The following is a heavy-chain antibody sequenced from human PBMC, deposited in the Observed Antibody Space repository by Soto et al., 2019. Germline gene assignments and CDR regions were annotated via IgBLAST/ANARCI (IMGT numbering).Heavy chain of an antibody. J-gene: IGHJ6*03. V-gene: IGHV3-7*02. CDR2: IKQDGSAK. CDR3: ARRPGDDHDYYFYMDV. D-gene: IGHD3-16*01. CDR1: DFIFSSYW. Sequence: EVQLVESGGGLVQPGGSLRLSCAASDFIFSSYWMTWVRQAPGKGLEWVASIKQDGSAKFYVDSVEGRFTVSRDNAQNSVYLHMNSLTAEDTAVYYCARRPGDDHDYYFYMDVWGKGTTVTVSS.